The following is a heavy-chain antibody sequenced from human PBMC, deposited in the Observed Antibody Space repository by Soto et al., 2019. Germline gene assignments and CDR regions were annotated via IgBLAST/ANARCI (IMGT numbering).Heavy chain of an antibody. CDR2: ISPDGSDR. CDR3: ASKRVGSGCVGV. CDR1: GLSFSRHW. V-gene: IGHV3-74*01. Sequence: EVQLVESGGGLVQPGGSVRLSCVTSGLSFSRHWMHWVRQAPGKGLMWVSRISPDGSDRSYGDSVEGRFTISRDNDKNTLYLQTDSLRAADSAVYYCASKRVGSGCVGVWGHGTAVIVSS. J-gene: IGHJ6*02. D-gene: IGHD6-19*01.